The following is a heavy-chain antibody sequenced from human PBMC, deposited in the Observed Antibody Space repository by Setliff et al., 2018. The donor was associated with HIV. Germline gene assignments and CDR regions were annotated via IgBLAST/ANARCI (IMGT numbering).Heavy chain of an antibody. D-gene: IGHD3-22*01. CDR2: INPNSGGT. J-gene: IGHJ6*03. V-gene: IGHV1-2*02. Sequence: ASVKVSCKASGYTFTGYYMHWVRQAPGQGLEWMGWINPNSGGTNYAQMFQGRVTMTWDTSISTAYMVLSNLKSEDTAVYYCATARRDYYDRGRRSHYYIDVWGKGTTVTVSS. CDR3: ATARRDYYDRGRRSHYYIDV. CDR1: GYTFTGYY.